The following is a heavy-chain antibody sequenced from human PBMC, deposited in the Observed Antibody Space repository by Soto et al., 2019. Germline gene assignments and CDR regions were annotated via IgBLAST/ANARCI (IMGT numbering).Heavy chain of an antibody. CDR3: ASLDDGYHFDY. V-gene: IGHV3-9*01. CDR1: GFTFDDYA. CDR2: ISWNSGSI. D-gene: IGHD6-25*01. Sequence: GGSLRLSCAASGFTFDDYAMHWVRQAPGKGLEWVSGISWNSGSIGYADSVKGRFTISRDNAKNSLYLQMNSLRAEDTALYYCASLDDGYHFDYWGQGTLVTVSS. J-gene: IGHJ4*02.